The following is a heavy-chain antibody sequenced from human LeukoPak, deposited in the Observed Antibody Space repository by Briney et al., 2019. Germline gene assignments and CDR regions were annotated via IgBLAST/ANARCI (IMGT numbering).Heavy chain of an antibody. V-gene: IGHV4-4*02. Sequence: PSGTLSLTCGVSGGSISSTNWWTWVRQPPGEGLEWIGEVHLSGRTNYNPSLESRVTMSVDMSENHISLKLTSVTAADTAVYYCAREGGPYRPLDYSGQGTLVTVSS. CDR2: VHLSGRT. CDR3: AREGGPYRPLDY. CDR1: GGSISSTNW. J-gene: IGHJ4*02.